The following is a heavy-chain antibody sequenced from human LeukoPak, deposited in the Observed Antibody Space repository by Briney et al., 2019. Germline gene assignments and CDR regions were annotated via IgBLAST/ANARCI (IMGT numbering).Heavy chain of an antibody. D-gene: IGHD3-3*01. J-gene: IGHJ6*02. CDR3: ARVDFWSGYYMNYYYYGMDV. CDR2: ISGSGGST. Sequence: GGSLRLSCAASGFTFSSYWMNWVRQAPGKGLEWVSAISGSGGSTYYADSVKGRFTISRDNSKNTLYLQMNSLRAEDTAVYYCARVDFWSGYYMNYYYYGMDVWGQGTTVTVSS. CDR1: GFTFSSYW. V-gene: IGHV3-23*01.